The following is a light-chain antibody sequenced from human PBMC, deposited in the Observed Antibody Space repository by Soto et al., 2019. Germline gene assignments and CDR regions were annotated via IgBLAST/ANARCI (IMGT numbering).Light chain of an antibody. Sequence: AIQMTQSPSSLSASVGDRVIITCRASEDIRNDVGWYQQKPGKAPKVLTYAGSSLQSGVPSRFSGSGSGTDFTLTISSLQPEDFATYYCLQAFTYPRTFGQGTKVEVK. CDR1: EDIRND. J-gene: IGKJ1*01. CDR2: AGS. V-gene: IGKV1-6*01. CDR3: LQAFTYPRT.